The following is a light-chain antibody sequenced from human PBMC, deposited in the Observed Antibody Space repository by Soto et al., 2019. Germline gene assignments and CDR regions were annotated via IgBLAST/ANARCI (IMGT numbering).Light chain of an antibody. CDR3: QPANSFPFT. Sequence: DIQVTQSPSSVSASVGDRVTITCRTSQDVSSWLAWYQQKPGKAPELLIYSASTLQTGVPSRFSGSGSGTYFTLTISSLQPEDFATFYCQPANSFPFTFGVVTNVEIK. CDR2: SAS. CDR1: QDVSSW. V-gene: IGKV1-12*01. J-gene: IGKJ4*01.